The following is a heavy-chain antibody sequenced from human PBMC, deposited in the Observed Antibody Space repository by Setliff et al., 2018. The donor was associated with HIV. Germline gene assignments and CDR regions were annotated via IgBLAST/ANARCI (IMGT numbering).Heavy chain of an antibody. CDR2: IYAGGST. Sequence: GGSLRLSCAASGFTVSSNYMSWVRQAPGKGLEWVSVIYAGGSTYYAGSVKGRFTISRHNSKNTLYLQMNNLRAEDTAVYYCAKRGYVSAWYDEPVQFYQHMDVWGKGTTVTVSS. J-gene: IGHJ6*03. CDR3: AKRGYVSAWYDEPVQFYQHMDV. D-gene: IGHD6-19*01. CDR1: GFTVSSNY. V-gene: IGHV3-53*01.